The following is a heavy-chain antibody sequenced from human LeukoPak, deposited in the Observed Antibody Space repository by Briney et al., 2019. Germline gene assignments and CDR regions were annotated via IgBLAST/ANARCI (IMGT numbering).Heavy chain of an antibody. CDR1: GYTFTDYY. Sequence: ASVKVSCKASGYTFTDYYIHWVRQAPGQGLEWMGWINPNSGGTHYAQKFLGRVTMTRDTPISTVYMELSRLRSDDTAVYYCARGSSERDWFDLWGQGTLVTVSS. CDR3: ARGSSERDWFDL. J-gene: IGHJ5*02. V-gene: IGHV1-2*02. D-gene: IGHD1-1*01. CDR2: INPNSGGT.